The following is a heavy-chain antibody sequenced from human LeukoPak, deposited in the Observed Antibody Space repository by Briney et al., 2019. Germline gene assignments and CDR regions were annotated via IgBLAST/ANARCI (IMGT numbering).Heavy chain of an antibody. J-gene: IGHJ4*02. Sequence: GGSLRLSCAASGFTFSSYGMHWVRQAPGKGLEWVAVISYDGSNKYYADSMKGRFTISRDNSKNTLYLQMNSLRAEDTAVYYCAKSLRQRLAGIDYWGQGTLVTVSS. CDR2: ISYDGSNK. CDR1: GFTFSSYG. CDR3: AKSLRQRLAGIDY. V-gene: IGHV3-30*18. D-gene: IGHD3-9*01.